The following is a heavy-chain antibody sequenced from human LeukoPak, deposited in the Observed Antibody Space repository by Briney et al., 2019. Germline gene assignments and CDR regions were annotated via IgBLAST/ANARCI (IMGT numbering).Heavy chain of an antibody. CDR1: GFTFSSYG. CDR3: AGTRGASAEYFQH. V-gene: IGHV3-23*01. D-gene: IGHD3-10*01. CDR2: ISGSGGST. Sequence: GRSLRLSCAASGFTFSSYGMSWVRQAPGKGLEWVSAISGSGGSTYYAGSVKGRFTISRDNSKNTLYLQMNSLRAEDTAVYYCAGTRGASAEYFQHWGQGTLVTVSS. J-gene: IGHJ1*01.